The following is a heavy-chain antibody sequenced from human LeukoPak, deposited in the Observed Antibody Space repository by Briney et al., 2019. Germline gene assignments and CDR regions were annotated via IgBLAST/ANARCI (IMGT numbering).Heavy chain of an antibody. CDR1: GVSISSGDYY. CDR3: ASTVFGVLLTNFGY. CDR2: IYYSGST. V-gene: IGHV4-30-4*01. J-gene: IGHJ4*02. D-gene: IGHD3-3*01. Sequence: SETLSLTCTVSGVSISSGDYYWSWIRQPPGKGLEWIGYIYYSGSTYYNPSLKSRVTISIDTSKNQFSLKLSSVTAADTAVYYCASTVFGVLLTNFGYWGQGTLVTVSS.